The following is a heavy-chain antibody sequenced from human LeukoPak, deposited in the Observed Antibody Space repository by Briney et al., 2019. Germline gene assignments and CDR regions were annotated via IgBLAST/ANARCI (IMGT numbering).Heavy chain of an antibody. V-gene: IGHV3-30-3*01. Sequence: GGSLRLSCVVLGFPLTIKKKNWVRQAPGKGLEWVAVMSYDGSNKYHADSVKGRFTISRDTSKNTLFLQMNNLRTQDTAVYYCARAGGISMIRELKVLNAFDIWGQGTMVTVSS. D-gene: IGHD3-22*01. J-gene: IGHJ3*02. CDR1: GFPLTIKK. CDR2: MSYDGSNK. CDR3: ARAGGISMIRELKVLNAFDI.